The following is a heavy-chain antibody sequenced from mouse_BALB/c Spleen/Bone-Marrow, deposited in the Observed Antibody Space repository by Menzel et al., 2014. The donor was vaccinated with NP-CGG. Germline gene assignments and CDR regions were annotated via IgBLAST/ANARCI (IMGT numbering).Heavy chain of an antibody. V-gene: IGHV4-1*02. D-gene: IGHD2-3*01. Sequence: EVKVIESGGSLVQPGGSLKLSCAASGFDFXRYWMSWVRQAPGKGLEWIGEINPDSSTINYTPSLKDKFIISRDNAKNTLYLQMSKVRSEDTALYYCARLGYYGGFAYWGQGTLVTVSA. CDR2: INPDSSTI. CDR3: ARLGYYGGFAY. CDR1: GFDFXRYW. J-gene: IGHJ3*01.